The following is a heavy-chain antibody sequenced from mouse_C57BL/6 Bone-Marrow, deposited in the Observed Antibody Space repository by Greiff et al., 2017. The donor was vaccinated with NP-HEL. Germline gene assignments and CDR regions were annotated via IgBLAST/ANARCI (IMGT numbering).Heavy chain of an antibody. V-gene: IGHV1-64*01. CDR3: ARSGDGYLFAY. D-gene: IGHD2-3*01. Sequence: QVQLQQPGAELVKPGASVKLSCKASGYTFTSYWMHWVKQRPGQGLEWIGMIHPNSGSTNYNEKFKSKATLTVDKSSSTAYMQLSSLTSEDSAVYDCARSGDGYLFAYWGQGTLVTVSA. CDR2: IHPNSGST. J-gene: IGHJ3*01. CDR1: GYTFTSYW.